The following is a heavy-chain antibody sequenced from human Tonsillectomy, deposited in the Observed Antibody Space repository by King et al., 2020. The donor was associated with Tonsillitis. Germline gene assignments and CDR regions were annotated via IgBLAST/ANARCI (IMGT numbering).Heavy chain of an antibody. Sequence: EVQLVESGGVVVQPGGSLRLSCAASGFPFDDYTMHWVRQVPGKALEWVSLISWDSAGIYYADSVKGRFTISRDNRKNSLYLQMNSLRPEDTAFYYCAKGGSTYDICPEYWGQGTLVTVSS. J-gene: IGHJ4*02. V-gene: IGHV3-43*01. CDR3: AKGGSTYDICPEY. CDR1: GFPFDDYT. D-gene: IGHD3-16*01. CDR2: ISWDSAGI.